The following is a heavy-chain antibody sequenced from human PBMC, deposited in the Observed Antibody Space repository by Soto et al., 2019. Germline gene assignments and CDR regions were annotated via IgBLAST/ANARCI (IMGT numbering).Heavy chain of an antibody. V-gene: IGHV3-21*01. Sequence: PGGSLRLSCAASGFTFSAYNMNWVRQAPGKGLEWVSSISSSSSSIYYADSVKGRFTISRDNAKTSLYLQMNSLRAEDTAVYYCARADYCDSSAYYFSGWFDPWGQGTLVTVSS. D-gene: IGHD3-22*01. CDR1: GFTFSAYN. CDR2: ISSSSSSI. J-gene: IGHJ5*02. CDR3: ARADYCDSSAYYFSGWFDP.